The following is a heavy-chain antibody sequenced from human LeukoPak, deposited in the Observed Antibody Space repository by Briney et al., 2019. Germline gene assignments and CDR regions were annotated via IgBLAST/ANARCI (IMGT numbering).Heavy chain of an antibody. CDR3: ARGKLGSTRPYSSSRPFDY. CDR2: ISSSSSYI. V-gene: IGHV3-21*01. Sequence: GGSLRLSCAASGFTFSSYSMNWVRQAPGKGLEWVSSISSSSSYIYYADSVKGRFTISRDNAKNSLYLQMNNLRAEDTAVYYCARGKLGSTRPYSSSRPFDYWGQGTLVTVSS. J-gene: IGHJ4*02. CDR1: GFTFSSYS. D-gene: IGHD6-6*01.